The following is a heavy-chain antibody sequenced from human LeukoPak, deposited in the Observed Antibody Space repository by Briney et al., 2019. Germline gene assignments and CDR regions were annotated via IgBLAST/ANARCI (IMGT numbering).Heavy chain of an antibody. V-gene: IGHV3-7*01. CDR3: AKARYSSGLDY. CDR2: ITADGSGK. CDR1: GFTFSTYR. Sequence: GGSLRLSCAASGFTFSTYRMAWVRQAPGKGLEWVATITADGSGKYHVDSVRGRFTVSRDNTNKLLFLQMNSLRAEDTAVYHCAKARYSSGLDYWGQGTLVSVSS. J-gene: IGHJ4*02. D-gene: IGHD6-19*01.